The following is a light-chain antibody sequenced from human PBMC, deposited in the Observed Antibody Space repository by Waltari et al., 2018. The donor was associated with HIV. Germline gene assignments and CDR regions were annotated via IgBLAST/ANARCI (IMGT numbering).Light chain of an antibody. CDR2: WAS. V-gene: IGKV4-1*01. CDR1: RSSLYNSNNKNY. Sequence: DIVMTQTPDSLPLSLGGRAPINCKSSRSSLYNSNNKNYLAWYQQKPGQPPQLLIYWASTREFGVPDRFSGSGSGTNFTLTISSLQTEDVAVYYCQQYFNAPITFGGGTRVEI. J-gene: IGKJ4*01. CDR3: QQYFNAPIT.